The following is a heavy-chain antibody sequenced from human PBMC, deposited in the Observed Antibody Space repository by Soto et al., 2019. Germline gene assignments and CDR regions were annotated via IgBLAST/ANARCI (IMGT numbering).Heavy chain of an antibody. Sequence: SVKVCFKASRGTFSSYAISWVRQAPGQGLEWMGGIIPIFGTANYAQKFQGRVTITADESTSTAYMELSSLRSEDTAVYYCARVDCSSTSCYWNYYYGMDVWGQGTTVTVSS. CDR1: RGTFSSYA. CDR2: IIPIFGTA. J-gene: IGHJ6*02. D-gene: IGHD2-2*01. CDR3: ARVDCSSTSCYWNYYYGMDV. V-gene: IGHV1-69*13.